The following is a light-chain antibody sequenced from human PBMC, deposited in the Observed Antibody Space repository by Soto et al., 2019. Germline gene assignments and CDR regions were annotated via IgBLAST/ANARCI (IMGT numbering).Light chain of an antibody. V-gene: IGKV3-20*01. CDR1: QSVSSSY. J-gene: IGKJ1*01. CDR3: QHYKMYSPWT. Sequence: DIVLSPSPGTLSLSPGESATLSCRASQSVSSSYLAWYQQKPGQAPRLLIYGASTRATGIPARFSGSGSGTEFTLTISSLQPDDFATYYCQHYKMYSPWTFGQGTNVDI. CDR2: GAS.